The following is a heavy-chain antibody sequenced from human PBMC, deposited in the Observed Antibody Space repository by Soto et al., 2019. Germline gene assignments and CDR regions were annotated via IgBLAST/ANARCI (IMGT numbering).Heavy chain of an antibody. Sequence: EVQLLESVGGLVQPGGSLRLSCAASGFTFSTYAMSWVRQAPGKGLEWVSAISGSGGSTYYADSVKGRFTISRDNSKNTLYLQMNSLTAEDTAIYYCAKDTSWIQLWLHWGQGTLVTVSS. CDR3: AKDTSWIQLWLH. D-gene: IGHD5-18*01. J-gene: IGHJ4*02. CDR1: GFTFSTYA. V-gene: IGHV3-23*01. CDR2: ISGSGGST.